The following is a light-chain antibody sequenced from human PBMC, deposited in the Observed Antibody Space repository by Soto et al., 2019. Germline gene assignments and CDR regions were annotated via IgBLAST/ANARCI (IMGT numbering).Light chain of an antibody. CDR1: SIDIGSYDH. Sequence: QSVLTQPASVSGSPGQSITISCSGTSIDIGSYDHVAWYQQFPGKSPKLIIYAVSDRPSGVSDRFSGSKSGISASLTISGLQTEDEADYYCISYTDRQSYLFGTGTKV. J-gene: IGLJ1*01. V-gene: IGLV2-14*03. CDR2: AVS. CDR3: ISYTDRQSYL.